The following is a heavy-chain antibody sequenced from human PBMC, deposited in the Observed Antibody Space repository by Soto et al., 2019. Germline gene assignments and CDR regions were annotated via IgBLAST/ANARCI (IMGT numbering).Heavy chain of an antibody. J-gene: IGHJ6*02. V-gene: IGHV3-33*01. Sequence: QVQLVESGGGVVQPGRSLRLSCAASGFTFSSYGMHWVRQAPGKGLEWVAAIWYDGSNKYYADSVKGRFTIHRDNSKKTMYMQMNSLRAEDTAVYYCARDIGNWWGYYYYYGMDVWGQGPTVTVSS. CDR1: GFTFSSYG. CDR3: ARDIGNWWGYYYYYGMDV. CDR2: IWYDGSNK. D-gene: IGHD2-8*02.